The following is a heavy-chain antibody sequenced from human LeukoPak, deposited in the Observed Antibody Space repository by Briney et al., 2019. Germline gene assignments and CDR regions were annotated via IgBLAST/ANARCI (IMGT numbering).Heavy chain of an antibody. J-gene: IGHJ5*02. CDR2: IYCSGST. CDR1: VGSISSYY. V-gene: IGHV4-59*08. D-gene: IGHD2-2*01. Sequence: SETLSLTCTVSVGSISSYYWSWIRQTPGRGLERIGYIYCSGSTSYTPSLKSRVTMLVATSKNWFSLKLSSVTAADTAVYFCARHASAAAAVGPWGQGTPVTVSS. CDR3: ARHASAAAAVGP.